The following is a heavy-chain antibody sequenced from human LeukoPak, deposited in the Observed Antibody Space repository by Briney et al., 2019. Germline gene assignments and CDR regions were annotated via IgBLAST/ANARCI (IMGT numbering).Heavy chain of an antibody. CDR3: AREPLYCSSTSCYRMHAFDI. Sequence: GGALRLSCAASGFTFSSYAMHWVRQAPGKGLEWVAVISYDGSNKYYADSVKGRFTISRDNSKITLYLQMNSLRAEDTAVYYCAREPLYCSSTSCYRMHAFDIWGQGTMVTVSS. V-gene: IGHV3-30*01. CDR2: ISYDGSNK. D-gene: IGHD2-2*02. CDR1: GFTFSSYA. J-gene: IGHJ3*02.